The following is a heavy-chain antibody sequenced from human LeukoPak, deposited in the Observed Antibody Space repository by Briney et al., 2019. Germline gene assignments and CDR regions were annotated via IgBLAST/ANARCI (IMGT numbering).Heavy chain of an antibody. Sequence: GGSLRLSCAASGFTFDDYAMHWVRQAPGKGLEWVSLISGDGGSTYYADSVKGRFTISRDNSKNSLCLQMNSLRTEDTALYYCAKVLGYYDSSGYYQEGGFDYWGQGTLVTVSS. CDR1: GFTFDDYA. V-gene: IGHV3-43*02. CDR3: AKVLGYYDSSGYYQEGGFDY. J-gene: IGHJ4*02. CDR2: ISGDGGST. D-gene: IGHD3-22*01.